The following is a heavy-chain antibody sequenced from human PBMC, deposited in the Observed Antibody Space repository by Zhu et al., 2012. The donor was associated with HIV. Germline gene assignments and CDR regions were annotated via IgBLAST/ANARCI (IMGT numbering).Heavy chain of an antibody. J-gene: IGHJ5*02. Sequence: QVQLKQWGAGLLKPSETLSLTCAVYGGSFSGYYWSWIRQSPGKGLEWIGEVSHSGVTNYKASLKTRVTISIDTSKNQFSLKMKSVTAADTAIYYCARGLGIVSTLSNWFDPWARESDHRLV. CDR1: GGSFSGYY. CDR2: VSHSGVT. V-gene: IGHV4-34*01. CDR3: ARGLGIVSTLSNWFDP. D-gene: IGHD1-26*01.